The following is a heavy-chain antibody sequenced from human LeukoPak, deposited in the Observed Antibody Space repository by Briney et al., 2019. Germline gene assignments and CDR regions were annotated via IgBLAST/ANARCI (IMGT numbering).Heavy chain of an antibody. V-gene: IGHV1-69*04. Sequence: ASVKVSCKASGGTFSSYAISWVRQAPGQGLEWMGRIIPILGIANYAQKFQGRVTITADKSTSTAYMELSSLRSEDTAVYYCARVADIVLMVYAIRWTKYYFDYWGQGTLVTVSS. CDR3: ARVADIVLMVYAIRWTKYYFDY. J-gene: IGHJ4*02. CDR1: GGTFSSYA. D-gene: IGHD2-8*01. CDR2: IIPILGIA.